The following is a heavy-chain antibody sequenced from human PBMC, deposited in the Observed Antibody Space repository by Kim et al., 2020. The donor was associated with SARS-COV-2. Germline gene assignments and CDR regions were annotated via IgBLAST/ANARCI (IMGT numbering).Heavy chain of an antibody. Sequence: YYTPSLKSRVTISVDRSKNQFSLKLSSVTAADTAVYYCARADIAGKAFDIWGQGTMVTVSS. CDR3: ARADIAGKAFDI. D-gene: IGHD5-12*01. J-gene: IGHJ3*02. V-gene: IGHV4-30-2*01.